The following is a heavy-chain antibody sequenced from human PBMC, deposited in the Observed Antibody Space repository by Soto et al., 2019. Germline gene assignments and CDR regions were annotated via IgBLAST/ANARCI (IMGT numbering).Heavy chain of an antibody. J-gene: IGHJ4*02. CDR2: ISSSTSHT. CDR1: GFTFSDYY. V-gene: IGHV3-11*05. Sequence: GGSLRLSCAVSGFTFSDYYMTWIRQAPGKGLEWVSYISSSTSHTNYADSVKGRFTISRDNAKNSLFLQMNSLRAEDTAVYYWARGRGAAADYFDFWGQGTLVRVSS. D-gene: IGHD6-13*01. CDR3: ARGRGAAADYFDF.